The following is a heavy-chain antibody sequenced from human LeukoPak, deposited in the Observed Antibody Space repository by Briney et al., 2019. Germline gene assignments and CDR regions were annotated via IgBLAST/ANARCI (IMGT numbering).Heavy chain of an antibody. V-gene: IGHV3-21*04. D-gene: IGHD1-26*01. CDR1: AFSLNAYN. Sequence: PGGSLRLSCAASAFSLNAYNMNWVRQAPGKGLEWISSISYTGTYIYYADSVKGRFTISRDNAQNSLYLQMNSLRAEDTAIYYCVRDRGTYRPIDYWGQGTLVTVSS. CDR3: VRDRGTYRPIDY. J-gene: IGHJ4*02. CDR2: ISYTGTYI.